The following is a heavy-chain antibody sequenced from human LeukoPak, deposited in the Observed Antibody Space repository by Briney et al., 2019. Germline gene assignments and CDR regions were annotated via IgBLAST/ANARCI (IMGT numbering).Heavy chain of an antibody. CDR1: GGSISSYY. J-gene: IGHJ4*02. CDR2: IYYSGST. V-gene: IGHV4-59*08. CDR3: ARLPHMVRGVRTEVFDY. Sequence: SETLSLTCTVSGGSISSYYWSWLRQPPGKGLEWIGYIYYSGSTNYNPSLKSRVTISVDTSKNQFSLKLSSVTAADTAVYYCARLPHMVRGVRTEVFDYWGQGTLVTVSS. D-gene: IGHD3-10*01.